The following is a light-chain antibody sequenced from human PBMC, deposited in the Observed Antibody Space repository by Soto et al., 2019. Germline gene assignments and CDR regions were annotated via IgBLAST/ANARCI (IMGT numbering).Light chain of an antibody. CDR3: QQTFSFPHT. Sequence: DIQMTQSPSSLSASVGHRVTITCRASQTINTFLHWYQQKPGHAPNLLIYSASTLQPGVPSRFSGSGSGTDFTLTISSLQPKDFATYFCQQTFSFPHTFGPGTKVDLK. J-gene: IGKJ3*01. CDR2: SAS. CDR1: QTINTF. V-gene: IGKV1-39*01.